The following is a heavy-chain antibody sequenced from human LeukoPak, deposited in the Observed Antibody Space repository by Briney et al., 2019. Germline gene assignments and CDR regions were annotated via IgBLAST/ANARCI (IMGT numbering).Heavy chain of an antibody. V-gene: IGHV4-39*07. J-gene: IGHJ4*02. CDR3: ARVGGMTILTAYYFDY. CDR2: IYYSGNT. D-gene: IGHD3-9*01. CDR1: SGSISSSSYY. Sequence: SETLSLTCTVSSGSISSSSYYWGWIRQPPGKGLEWIGTIYYSGNTYYNPSLKSRVTISLDTSENQFSLKLSSVTAADTAVYYCARVGGMTILTAYYFDYWGQGTLVTVSS.